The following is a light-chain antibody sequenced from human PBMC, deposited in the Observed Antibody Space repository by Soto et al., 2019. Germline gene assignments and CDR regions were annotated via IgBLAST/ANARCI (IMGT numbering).Light chain of an antibody. CDR2: SAS. V-gene: IGKV3-20*01. CDR3: QYYGSPSWT. CDR1: QSVNNY. J-gene: IGKJ1*01. Sequence: EIVMTQSPATLSVSPGERATLSCRASQSVNNYLAWYQQRPGQVPRLLIHSASSRASGIPDRFSGSGSGTDFTLTISRLEPEDFAVYYCQYYGSPSWTFGQGTKVDIK.